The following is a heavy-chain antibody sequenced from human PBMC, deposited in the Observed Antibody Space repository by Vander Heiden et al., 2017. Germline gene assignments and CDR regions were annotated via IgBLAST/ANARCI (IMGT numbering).Heavy chain of an antibody. D-gene: IGHD2-2*01. CDR1: GFTFRNYG. CDR2: ISGTGATI. V-gene: IGHV3-23*01. J-gene: IGHJ4*02. Sequence: EVQLLESGGALVQPGGSLRLSCAASGFTFRNYGMNGVRQAPGKGLEWVSDISGTGATIYYADSVKGRFIISRDDSKSTVYLQMNSLRPEDTAVYYCAKVQYQPHHYNDYWGQGTLVKVSS. CDR3: AKVQYQPHHYNDY.